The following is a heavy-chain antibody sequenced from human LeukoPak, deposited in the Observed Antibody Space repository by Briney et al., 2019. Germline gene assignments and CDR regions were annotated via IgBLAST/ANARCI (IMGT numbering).Heavy chain of an antibody. CDR3: ARDERYSYGDNHYPDLGF. J-gene: IGHJ4*02. D-gene: IGHD4/OR15-4a*01. CDR2: INPNSGAT. V-gene: IGHV1-2*02. CDR1: GYTFTGYY. Sequence: ASVKVSCKAPGYTFTGYYLFWVRQAPGQGLEWMGWINPNSGATKYAQNFQGRVTLTSDTSIRTTYMELSSLRSDDTAVYYCARDERYSYGDNHYPDLGFWGQGTPVTVSS.